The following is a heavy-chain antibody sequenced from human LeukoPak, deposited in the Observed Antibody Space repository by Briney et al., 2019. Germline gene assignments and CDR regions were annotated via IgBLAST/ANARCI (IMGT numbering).Heavy chain of an antibody. J-gene: IGHJ4*02. CDR2: IRGDTGDT. CDR1: GCAVSDYY. Sequence: ASVTISCKTSGCAVSDYYMHWVRQAPGQGLEWMGWIRGDTGDTDSPQKFRGRVTLTRDTSTDTAYLELSRLRYDDTAIYFCARVRVNSCDYWGQGTLVTVSS. D-gene: IGHD2-15*01. CDR3: ARVRVNSCDY. V-gene: IGHV1-2*02.